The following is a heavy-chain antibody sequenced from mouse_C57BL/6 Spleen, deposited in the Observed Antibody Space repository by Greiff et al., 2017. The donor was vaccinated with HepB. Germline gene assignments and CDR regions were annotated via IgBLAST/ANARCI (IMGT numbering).Heavy chain of an antibody. CDR2: IDPEDGDT. Sequence: DVKLQESGAELVRPGASVKLSCTASGFNIKDYYMHWVKQRPEQGLEWIGRIDPEDGDTEYAPKFQGKATMTADTSSNTAYLQRSSLTSEDTAVYYCTRGFYYYGSSYGWYFDVWGTGTTVTVSS. J-gene: IGHJ1*03. CDR1: GFNIKDYY. CDR3: TRGFYYYGSSYGWYFDV. D-gene: IGHD1-1*01. V-gene: IGHV14-1*01.